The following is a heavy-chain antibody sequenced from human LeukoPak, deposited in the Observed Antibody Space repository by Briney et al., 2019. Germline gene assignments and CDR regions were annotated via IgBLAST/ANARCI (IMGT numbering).Heavy chain of an antibody. Sequence: PSETLSLTCIVSGYADNSGAYWSWFRQPPGKGLEWIASVFQSGTTFYNPSLKSRVTISIHTSKKQFSLSLTAVTAADTAVYYCGRGGGIAVAGEWGQGTLATVSS. CDR3: GRGGGIAVAGE. CDR1: GYADNSGAY. CDR2: VFQSGTT. V-gene: IGHV4-38-2*02. D-gene: IGHD6-19*01. J-gene: IGHJ4*02.